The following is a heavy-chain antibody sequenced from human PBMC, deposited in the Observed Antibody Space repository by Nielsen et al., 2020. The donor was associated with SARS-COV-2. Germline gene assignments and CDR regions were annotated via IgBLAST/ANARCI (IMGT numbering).Heavy chain of an antibody. J-gene: IGHJ6*02. Sequence: WIRQPPGKGLEWVSPISSSSSYIYYADSVKGRFTISRDNAKNSLYLQMNSLRAEDTAVYYCARDYYDSSGSGFYYYYYGMDVWGQGTTVTVSS. CDR3: ARDYYDSSGSGFYYYYYGMDV. D-gene: IGHD3-22*01. CDR2: ISSSSSYI. V-gene: IGHV3-21*01.